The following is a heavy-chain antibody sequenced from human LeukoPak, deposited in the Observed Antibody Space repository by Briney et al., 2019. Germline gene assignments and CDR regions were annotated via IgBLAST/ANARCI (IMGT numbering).Heavy chain of an antibody. D-gene: IGHD2-21*02. Sequence: SETLSLTCTVSGGSISGYYWGRIRQPAGKRPEYIGRIYSSGGGTNYNPSLKSRDTMSVDTSKNQFSLKLSSVTAADTALYYCARGAPYCGGDCSVYFDYWGQGTLVTVSS. CDR2: IYSSGGGT. CDR3: ARGAPYCGGDCSVYFDY. J-gene: IGHJ4*02. V-gene: IGHV4-4*07. CDR1: GGSISGYY.